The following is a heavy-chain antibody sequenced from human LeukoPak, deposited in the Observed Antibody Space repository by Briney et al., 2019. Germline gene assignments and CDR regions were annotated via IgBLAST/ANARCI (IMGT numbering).Heavy chain of an antibody. J-gene: IGHJ4*02. CDR2: IWYDGSNK. CDR3: VRDQAYFDY. V-gene: IGHV3-33*01. CDR1: AFTFSSYG. Sequence: PGGSLRLSCAVSAFTFSSYGMHWVRQAPGKGLEWVAVIWYDGSNKYYADSVKGRFTISRDNSKNTPYLQMNSLRTEDTAVYYCVRDQAYFDYWGQGTLVTVSS.